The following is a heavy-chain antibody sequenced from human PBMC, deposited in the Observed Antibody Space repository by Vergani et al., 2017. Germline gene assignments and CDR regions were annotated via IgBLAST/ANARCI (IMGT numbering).Heavy chain of an antibody. CDR2: IIPIFGTA. J-gene: IGHJ4*02. D-gene: IGHD3-10*01. CDR1: GGTFSSYA. Sequence: QVQLVQSGAEVKKPGSSVKVSCKASGGTFSSYAISWVRQAPGQGLEWMGGIIPIFGTANYAQKFQGRVTITADESTSTAYMELSSLRSEVTAVYYCARVAPSYGSGSYRTLDYWGQGTLVTVSS. V-gene: IGHV1-69*01. CDR3: ARVAPSYGSGSYRTLDY.